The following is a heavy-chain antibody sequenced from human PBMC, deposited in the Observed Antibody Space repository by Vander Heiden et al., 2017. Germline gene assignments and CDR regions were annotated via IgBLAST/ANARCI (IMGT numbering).Heavy chain of an antibody. CDR3: TIDFAVFVPATGVY. D-gene: IGHD2-15*01. J-gene: IGHJ4*02. CDR2: IKSKADGGTI. V-gene: IGHV3-15*07. Sequence: EVQLVESGGGLVKPGGSLRLSCAASGFTFSNDWMNWVRQAPGKGLEWVGRIKSKADGGTIDYAAPVKCRFTISRDDSKNMLYLQMNSLNTEDSAVYYCTIDFAVFVPATGVYWGQGTLSNVS. CDR1: GFTFSNDW.